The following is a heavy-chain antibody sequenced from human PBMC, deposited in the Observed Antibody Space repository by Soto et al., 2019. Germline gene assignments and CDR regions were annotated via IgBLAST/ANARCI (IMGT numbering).Heavy chain of an antibody. J-gene: IGHJ5*02. CDR3: AALDWADVGHIAPSSGSDH. CDR2: INPNSGET. Sequence: QVQLVQSGAEMKKPGASVKVSCKASGYTFTAYYMHWVRQTPGQGLEWVGQINPNSGETKYAQKCQGRVTMTRDMSISTSYMELSRPRSDVTAVYYCAALDWADVGHIAPSSGSDHWGLGPLVTVSS. D-gene: IGHD3-22*01. CDR1: GYTFTAYY. V-gene: IGHV1-2*06.